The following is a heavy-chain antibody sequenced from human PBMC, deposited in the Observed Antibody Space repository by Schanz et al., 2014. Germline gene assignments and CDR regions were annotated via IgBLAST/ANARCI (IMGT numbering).Heavy chain of an antibody. Sequence: QVQPVQSGPEVKKPGATVKVSCKASGYIFINSGISWVRQAPGQGLEWMGWISAYNGNTKYPQKLQGRVTMTTDTSTSTAYMELRSLRSDDTAVYYCTKAEYDILTDSYSRLDPWGQGTLVTVSS. J-gene: IGHJ5*02. D-gene: IGHD3-9*01. V-gene: IGHV1-18*01. CDR3: TKAEYDILTDSYSRLDP. CDR1: GYIFINSG. CDR2: ISAYNGNT.